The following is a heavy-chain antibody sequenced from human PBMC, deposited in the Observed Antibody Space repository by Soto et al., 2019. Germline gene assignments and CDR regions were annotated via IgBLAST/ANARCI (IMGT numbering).Heavy chain of an antibody. D-gene: IGHD3-3*01. CDR1: GGSFSGYY. CDR3: ARGKIYDFWSGYYNWFDP. V-gene: IGHV4-34*01. J-gene: IGHJ5*02. CDR2: INHSGST. Sequence: SETLSLTCAVYGGSFSGYYWSWIRQPPGKGMEWIGEINHSGSTNYTRSLKSRVTISVDTSKNQFSLKLSSVTAADTGVYYCARGKIYDFWSGYYNWFDPWGQGTLVTVSS.